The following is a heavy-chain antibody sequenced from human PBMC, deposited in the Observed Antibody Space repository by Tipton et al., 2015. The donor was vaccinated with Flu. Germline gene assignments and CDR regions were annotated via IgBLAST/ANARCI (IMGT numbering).Heavy chain of an antibody. V-gene: IGHV3-7*03. CDR3: AKKGLPDY. CDR1: GFTFTSYW. J-gene: IGHJ4*02. Sequence: SLRLSCAASGFTFTSYWMAWVRQAPGKGLEWVANIKQDGSEKYYVHSVKGRFTISRDNAKNSLYLQMNSLGAEDTAVYYCAKKGLPDYWGQGTLVTVSS. CDR2: IKQDGSEK.